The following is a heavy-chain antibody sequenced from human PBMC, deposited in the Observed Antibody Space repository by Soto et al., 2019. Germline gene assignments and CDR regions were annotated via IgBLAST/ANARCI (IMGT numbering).Heavy chain of an antibody. CDR2: IIPIFGEP. CDR1: GCPFSSYA. J-gene: IGHJ5*01. CDR3: ARGSSSSIINWFES. V-gene: IGHV1-69*06. Sequence: ASVKVSCKASGCPFSSYAITWVGQAPGQGLQWMGGIIPIFGEPKYAGKFQGRVTITANMSTSTAYMELSSLRSDDTAVYFCARGSSSSIINWFESWGQGTQVTVSS. D-gene: IGHD3-3*01.